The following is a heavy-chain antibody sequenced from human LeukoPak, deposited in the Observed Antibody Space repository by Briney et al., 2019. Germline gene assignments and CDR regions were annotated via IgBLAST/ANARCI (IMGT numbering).Heavy chain of an antibody. Sequence: PGGSLRLSCAASGFTFSSYAMHWVRQAPGKGLEWVAVISYDGSNKYYADSVKGRFTISRDNSKNTLYLQMNSLRAEDTAVYYCAKGISSSWYDYWGQGTLVTVSS. CDR1: GFTFSSYA. CDR2: ISYDGSNK. D-gene: IGHD6-13*01. J-gene: IGHJ4*02. V-gene: IGHV3-30-3*01. CDR3: AKGISSSWYDY.